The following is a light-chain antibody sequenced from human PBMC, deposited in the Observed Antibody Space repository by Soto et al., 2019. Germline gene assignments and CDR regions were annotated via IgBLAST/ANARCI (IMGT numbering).Light chain of an antibody. V-gene: IGLV2-23*02. CDR3: CSYAGSSTGYV. J-gene: IGLJ1*01. CDR2: EVS. Sequence: QSVLTQPASVSGSPGQSITISCTGTSSVVGSYNLVSWYQQHPGKAPKLMIYEVSKRPSGVSNRFSGSKSGNTASLTISGLQAEDEADYCCSYAGSSTGYVFGTGTKVTVL. CDR1: SSVVGSYNL.